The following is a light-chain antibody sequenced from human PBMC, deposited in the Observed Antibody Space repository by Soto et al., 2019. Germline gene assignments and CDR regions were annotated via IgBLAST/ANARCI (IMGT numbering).Light chain of an antibody. V-gene: IGKV1-39*01. CDR3: QQSFSIPIT. Sequence: DIQMTQSPSTLSASVGDMVTITCLASQSIRSLLAWYQQKPGKAPKVLIYAASSLQSGVPSRFSGSGSGTDFTLTISSLQPEDFATYYCQQSFSIPITFGQGTRLEIK. CDR2: AAS. J-gene: IGKJ5*01. CDR1: QSIRSL.